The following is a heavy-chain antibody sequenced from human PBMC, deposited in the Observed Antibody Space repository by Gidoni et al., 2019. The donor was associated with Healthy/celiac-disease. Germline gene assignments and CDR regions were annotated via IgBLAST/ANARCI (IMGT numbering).Heavy chain of an antibody. CDR1: GFTFSSYS. CDR3: ARDGNWNYGDYYGMDV. Sequence: EVQLVESGGGLVQPGGSLRLSCAASGFTFSSYSMNWVRQAPGKGLEWVSYISSSSSTIYYADSVKGRFTISRDNAKNSLYLQMNSLRDEDTAVYYCARDGNWNYGDYYGMDVWGQGTTVTVSS. J-gene: IGHJ6*02. V-gene: IGHV3-48*02. D-gene: IGHD1-7*01. CDR2: ISSSSSTI.